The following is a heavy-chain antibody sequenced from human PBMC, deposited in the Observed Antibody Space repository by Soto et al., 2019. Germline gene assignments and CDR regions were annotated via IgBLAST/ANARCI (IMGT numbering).Heavy chain of an antibody. D-gene: IGHD3-3*01. CDR2: VWYDGSKK. CDR3: ARDASCYSLWSGYYPSRNGMDV. J-gene: IGHJ6*02. CDR1: GFTFSSFG. V-gene: IGHV3-33*01. Sequence: GSLRLSCAASGFTFSSFGMHWVRQAPGKGLEWVSLVWYDGSKKSYGDSVKGRFTISRDNSRNTVYLQMNSLRADDTAVYYCARDASCYSLWSGYYPSRNGMDVWGQGTTVTVSS.